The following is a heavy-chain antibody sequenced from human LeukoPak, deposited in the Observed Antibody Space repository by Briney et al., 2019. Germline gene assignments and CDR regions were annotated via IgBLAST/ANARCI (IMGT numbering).Heavy chain of an antibody. CDR3: AKPGEGYYDSSGYHDAFDI. D-gene: IGHD3-22*01. J-gene: IGHJ3*02. CDR1: GFTFSSYA. CDR2: ISGSGGST. V-gene: IGHV3-23*01. Sequence: GGSLRLSCAASGFTFSSYAMSWVRQAPGKGLEWVSAISGSGGSTYYADSVKGRFTISRDNSKNTLYLQMNSLRAEDTAVYYCAKPGEGYYDSSGYHDAFDIWGQGTMVTVSS.